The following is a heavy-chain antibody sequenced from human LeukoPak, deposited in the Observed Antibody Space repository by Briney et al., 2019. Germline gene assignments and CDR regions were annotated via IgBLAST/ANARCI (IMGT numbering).Heavy chain of an antibody. J-gene: IGHJ5*02. D-gene: IGHD3-9*01. V-gene: IGHV2-5*02. CDR2: IYWDDDK. CDR1: GLSLSTSGVG. CDR3: AHRRRYYDILTGYSKGRNWFDP. Sequence: SGPTLVNPTQTLTLTCTFSGLSLSTSGVGVGWIRQPPGKALEWLALIYWDDDKRYSPSLKSRLTITKDTSKNQVVLTMTNMDPVDTATYYCAHRRRYYDILTGYSKGRNWFDPWGQGTLVTVSS.